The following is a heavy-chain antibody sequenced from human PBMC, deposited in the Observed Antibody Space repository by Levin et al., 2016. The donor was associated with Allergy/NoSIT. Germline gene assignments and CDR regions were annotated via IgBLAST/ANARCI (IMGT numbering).Heavy chain of an antibody. CDR1: GFTFSSYS. CDR2: ISSSSSYI. J-gene: IGHJ4*02. V-gene: IGHV3-21*01. D-gene: IGHD1-26*01. Sequence: GGSLRLSCAASGFTFSSYSMNWVRQAPGKGLEWVSSISSSSSYIYYADSVKGRFTISRDNAKNSLYLQMNSLRAEDTAVYYCARVGVGATTITFDYWGQGTLVTVSS. CDR3: ARVGVGATTITFDY.